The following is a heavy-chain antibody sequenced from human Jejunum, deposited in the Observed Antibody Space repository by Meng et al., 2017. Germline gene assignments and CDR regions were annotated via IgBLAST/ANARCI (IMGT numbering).Heavy chain of an antibody. V-gene: IGHV4-4*02. CDR1: VGFINAKDW. D-gene: IGHD2-15*01. CDR3: ARVRDCSTVSCESGIDP. Sequence: HLQESGPGLLKPSGNLSLTCASVVGFINAKDWWGWIRQPPGKGLEWIGEIYHTGSTNYNPSLKSRVTITVDKSKNQLSLRLNSVTAADTALYYCARVRDCSTVSCESGIDPWGQGTLVTVSS. J-gene: IGHJ5*02. CDR2: IYHTGST.